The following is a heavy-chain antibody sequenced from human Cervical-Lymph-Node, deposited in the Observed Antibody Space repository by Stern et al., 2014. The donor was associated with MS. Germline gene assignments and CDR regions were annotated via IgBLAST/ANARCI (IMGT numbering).Heavy chain of an antibody. CDR2: IYHTGSA. D-gene: IGHD2-2*01. Sequence: QLQLQESGPGLVRPSGTLSLTCAVSGVSISNDNWWSWVRQPPGKGLEWIGKIYHTGSANYAPSLKRRVTISVDKSKNQFSLRLTSMTSADTAVYYCARDQGFQLMNSWGQGTLVIVSS. CDR1: GVSISNDNW. V-gene: IGHV4-4*02. J-gene: IGHJ4*02. CDR3: ARDQGFQLMNS.